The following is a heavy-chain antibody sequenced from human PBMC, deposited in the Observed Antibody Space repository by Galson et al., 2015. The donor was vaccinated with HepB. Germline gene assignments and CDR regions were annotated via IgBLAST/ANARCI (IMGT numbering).Heavy chain of an antibody. D-gene: IGHD5-12*01. V-gene: IGHV1-2*06. CDR3: ARRSGYDDHAFDI. CDR2: INPNSGGT. Sequence: VKVSCKASGYTFTGYYMHWVRQAPGQGLEWMGRINPNSGGTNYAQKFQGRVTMTRDTSISTAYMELSRLRSDDTAVYYCARRSGYDDHAFDIWGQGTMVTVSS. J-gene: IGHJ3*02. CDR1: GYTFTGYY.